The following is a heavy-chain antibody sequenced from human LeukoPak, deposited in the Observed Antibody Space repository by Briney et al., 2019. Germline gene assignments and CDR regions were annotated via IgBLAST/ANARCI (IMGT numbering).Heavy chain of an antibody. V-gene: IGHV4-59*01. CDR1: GGSISSYY. J-gene: IGHJ5*02. D-gene: IGHD1-26*01. CDR2: IYYSGST. CDR3: ARERVYSGSYSWFDP. Sequence: SETLSLTCTVSGGSISSYYWSWIRQPPGKGLEWIGYIYYSGSTNYNPSLKSRVTISVDTSKNQFSLKLSSVTAADTAVYYCARERVYSGSYSWFDPWGQGTLVTVSS.